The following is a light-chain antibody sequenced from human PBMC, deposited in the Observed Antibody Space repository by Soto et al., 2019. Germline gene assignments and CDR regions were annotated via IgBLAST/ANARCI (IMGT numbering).Light chain of an antibody. V-gene: IGLV4-60*03. CDR3: ETWDSNTLV. CDR1: SGHSSYI. J-gene: IGLJ2*01. Sequence: QPVLTQSSSASASLGSSVRLTCTLSSGHSSYIIAWHQQQPGKAPRYLMKVEGSGSYNKGSGVPDRFSGSISGADRYLTISNLQSEDEADYYCETWDSNTLVFGGGTKLTVL. CDR2: VEGSGSY.